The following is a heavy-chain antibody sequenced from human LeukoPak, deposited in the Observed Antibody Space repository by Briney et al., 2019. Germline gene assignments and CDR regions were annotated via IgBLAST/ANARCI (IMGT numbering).Heavy chain of an antibody. D-gene: IGHD6-19*01. V-gene: IGHV3-9*01. CDR3: AKDISPHLSSGGYFDL. CDR2: ISWNSGSI. J-gene: IGHJ2*01. CDR1: GFTFSSYA. Sequence: GGSLRLSCAASGFTFSSYAMSWVRQAPGKGLEWVSGISWNSGSIGYADSVKGRFTISRDNAKNSLYLQMNSLRAEDAALYYCAKDISPHLSSGGYFDLWGRGTLVTVSS.